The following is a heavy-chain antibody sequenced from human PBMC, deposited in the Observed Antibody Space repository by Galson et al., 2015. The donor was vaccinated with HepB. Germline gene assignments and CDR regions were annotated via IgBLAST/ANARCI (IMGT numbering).Heavy chain of an antibody. Sequence: SVKVSCKASGYTFTSYGISWVRQAPGQGLEWMGWISAYNGNTNYAQKLQGRVTMTTDTSTSTAYMELRSLRSDDTAVYYCARDPRAYCTNGVCPPRDWYFDLWGRGTLVTVSS. J-gene: IGHJ2*01. D-gene: IGHD2-8*01. CDR2: ISAYNGNT. CDR3: ARDPRAYCTNGVCPPRDWYFDL. CDR1: GYTFTSYG. V-gene: IGHV1-18*01.